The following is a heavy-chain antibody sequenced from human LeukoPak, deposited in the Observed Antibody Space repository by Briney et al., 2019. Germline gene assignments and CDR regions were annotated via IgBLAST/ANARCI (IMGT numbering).Heavy chain of an antibody. V-gene: IGHV4-59*01. D-gene: IGHD3-22*01. Sequence: PSETLSLTCTVSGGSISSYYWSWIRQPPGKGLEWIGYIYYSGSTNYNPSLKSRVTISLDTSKNQFSLKLSSVTAADADVYYCARDDYYDSSAIFDYWGQGTLVTVSS. J-gene: IGHJ4*02. CDR1: GGSISSYY. CDR3: ARDDYYDSSAIFDY. CDR2: IYYSGST.